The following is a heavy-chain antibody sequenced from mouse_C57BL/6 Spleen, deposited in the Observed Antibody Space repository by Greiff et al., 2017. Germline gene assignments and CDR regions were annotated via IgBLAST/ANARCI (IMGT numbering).Heavy chain of an antibody. CDR2: IDPSDSYT. CDR1: GYTFTSYW. V-gene: IGHV1-59*01. D-gene: IGHD1-1*01. J-gene: IGHJ1*03. Sequence: QVQLQQPGAELVRPGTSVKLSCTASGYTFTSYWMHWVKQRPGQGLEWIGVIDPSDSYTNYNQKFKGKATLTVDTSSSTAYMQLSSLTSEDAAVYYCARPSYYGSSPYWYFEVWGTGTTVTVSS. CDR3: ARPSYYGSSPYWYFEV.